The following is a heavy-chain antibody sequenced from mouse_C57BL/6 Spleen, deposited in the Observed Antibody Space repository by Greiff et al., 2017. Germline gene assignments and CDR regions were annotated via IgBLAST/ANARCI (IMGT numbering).Heavy chain of an antibody. CDR3: ARHWEEAPYYYGSSYWYFDV. CDR1: GYTFTSYW. J-gene: IGHJ1*03. D-gene: IGHD1-1*01. Sequence: QVQLQQSGTELVKPGASVKLSCKASGYTFTSYWMHWVKQRPGQGLEWIGNINPSNGGTNYNEKFKSKATLTVDKSSSTAYMQLSSLTSEDSAVYYCARHWEEAPYYYGSSYWYFDVWGTGTTVTVSS. V-gene: IGHV1-53*01. CDR2: INPSNGGT.